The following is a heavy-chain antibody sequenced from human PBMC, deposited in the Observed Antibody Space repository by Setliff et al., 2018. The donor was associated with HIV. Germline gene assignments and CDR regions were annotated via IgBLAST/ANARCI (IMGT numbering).Heavy chain of an antibody. V-gene: IGHV3-23*01. J-gene: IGHJ4*02. CDR3: AREDSSWYGSLDY. D-gene: IGHD6-13*01. CDR2: ISGSGDTT. Sequence: GGSLRLSCVASGFTFSSYAMNWVRQAPGKGLEWVSIISGSGDTTHYADFVKGRFTISRDNSKNTVYLQMNSLRAEDMAIYYCAREDSSWYGSLDYWGQGTPVTVSS. CDR1: GFTFSSYA.